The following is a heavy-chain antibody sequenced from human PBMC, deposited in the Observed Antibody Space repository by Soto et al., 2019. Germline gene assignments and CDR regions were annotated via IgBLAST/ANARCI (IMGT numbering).Heavy chain of an antibody. CDR3: ARVPSP. Sequence: PLSLTCGVSSGSISSGGYSSRWSRQPPGKGLEGSGYIYHSGRTYYNPSRKRRVTISVDRSKNQFSLKLSSVTAADTAVYYCARVPSPWGQESRVTVSS. V-gene: IGHV4-30-2*01. CDR2: IYHSGRT. J-gene: IGHJ5*02. CDR1: SGSISSGGYS.